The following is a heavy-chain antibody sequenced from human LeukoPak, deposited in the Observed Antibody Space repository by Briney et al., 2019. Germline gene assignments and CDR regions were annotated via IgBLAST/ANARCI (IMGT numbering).Heavy chain of an antibody. Sequence: SVKVSCKASGGTFSSYALSWVRQAPGQGLEWMGGIIPIFGTANYAQKFQGRVTITADESTSTAYMELSSLRSEDTAVYYCATRAYCGGDCFYYFDYWGQGTLVTVSS. CDR2: IIPIFGTA. J-gene: IGHJ4*02. CDR1: GGTFSSYA. CDR3: ATRAYCGGDCFYYFDY. V-gene: IGHV1-69*13. D-gene: IGHD2-21*02.